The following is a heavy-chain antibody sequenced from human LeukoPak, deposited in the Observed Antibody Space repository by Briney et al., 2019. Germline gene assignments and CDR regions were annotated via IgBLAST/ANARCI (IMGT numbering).Heavy chain of an antibody. CDR2: IILIFGTA. D-gene: IGHD3-3*01. CDR3: ARDRSPHYDFWSGYHQQTTSSNNWFDP. V-gene: IGHV1-69*13. CDR1: GGTFSSYA. Sequence: SVKVSCKASGGTFSSYAISWVRQAPGQGLEWMGGIILIFGTANYAQKFQGRVTITADESTSTAYMELSSLRSEDTAVYYCARDRSPHYDFWSGYHQQTTSSNNWFDPWGQGTLVTVPS. J-gene: IGHJ5*02.